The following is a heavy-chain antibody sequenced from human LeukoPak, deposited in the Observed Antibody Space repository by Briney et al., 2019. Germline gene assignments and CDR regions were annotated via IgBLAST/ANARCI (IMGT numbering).Heavy chain of an antibody. CDR3: ARLRSGPTHRVVVPYYYYYYMDV. Sequence: PSETLSLTCAVYGGSFSDYYWSWIRQPPGKGLEWIGEINHSGSTNYNPSLKSRVTISVDTSKNQFSLKLSSVTAADTAVYYCARLRSGPTHRVVVPYYYYYYMDVWGRGTTVTVSS. J-gene: IGHJ6*03. V-gene: IGHV4-34*01. D-gene: IGHD2-2*01. CDR1: GGSFSDYY. CDR2: INHSGST.